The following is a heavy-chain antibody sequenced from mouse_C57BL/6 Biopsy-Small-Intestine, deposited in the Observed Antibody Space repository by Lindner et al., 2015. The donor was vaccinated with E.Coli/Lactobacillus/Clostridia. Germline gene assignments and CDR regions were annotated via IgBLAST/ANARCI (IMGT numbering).Heavy chain of an antibody. V-gene: IGHV1-84*02. CDR2: ISAHTGNT. CDR1: GYTFIDYG. CDR3: VRESESVTIYFHH. D-gene: IGHD2-12*01. J-gene: IGHJ2*01. Sequence: SVKVSCKTSGYTFIDYGISWVRQAPGQGLEWMGWISAHTGNTRYVQKLQGRVTMTRDTSTRTAYMELRSLRSDDTAIYYCVRESESVTIYFHHWGQGTPVTVSS.